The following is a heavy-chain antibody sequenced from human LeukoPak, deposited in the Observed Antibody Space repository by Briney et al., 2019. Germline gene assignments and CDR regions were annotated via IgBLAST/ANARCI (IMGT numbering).Heavy chain of an antibody. D-gene: IGHD3-16*02. CDR2: IRANVQAT. CDR1: GFAFGTYA. V-gene: IGHV3-23*01. J-gene: IGHJ4*02. Sequence: PGGSLRLSCAGAGFAFGTYAMSWVRQAPGMGLEWGSSIRANVQATYYADSVEGRFTISRDNSKNTLYLQLNSLRAEDTATYYCARDRYNTILYRLAYWGQGTLVTVSA. CDR3: ARDRYNTILYRLAY.